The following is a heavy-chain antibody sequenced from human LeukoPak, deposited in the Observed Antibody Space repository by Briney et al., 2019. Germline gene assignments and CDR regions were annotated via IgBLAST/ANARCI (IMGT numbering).Heavy chain of an antibody. CDR2: INHSGGT. D-gene: IGHD6-13*01. CDR3: VRLYSSSWIDY. J-gene: IGHJ4*02. Sequence: PSETLSLTCAVYGGSFSGYYWSWIRQPPGKGLEWIGEINHSGGTNYNPSLKSRVTISVDTSKNQFSLKLSSVTAADTAVYYCVRLYSSSWIDYWGQGTLVTVSS. V-gene: IGHV4-34*01. CDR1: GGSFSGYY.